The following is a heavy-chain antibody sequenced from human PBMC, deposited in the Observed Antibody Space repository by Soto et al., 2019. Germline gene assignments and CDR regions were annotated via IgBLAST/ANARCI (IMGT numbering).Heavy chain of an antibody. V-gene: IGHV3-30*03. Sequence: QVQLVESGGGVVQPGRSLRLACAASGFDFRSHGIHWVRQAPGRGLEWVAAASYDGSETYYADSAKGRFTVSKEISKNTVFLQMNALRHEDTALYFCMRDSGWPILNFDSWGQGTLVTVSS. D-gene: IGHD3-10*01. J-gene: IGHJ4*02. CDR3: MRDSGWPILNFDS. CDR2: ASYDGSET. CDR1: GFDFRSHG.